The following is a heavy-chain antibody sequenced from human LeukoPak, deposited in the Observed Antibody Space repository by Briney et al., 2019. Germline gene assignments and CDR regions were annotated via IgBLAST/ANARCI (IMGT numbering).Heavy chain of an antibody. J-gene: IGHJ4*02. CDR1: GGSISSYY. CDR2: IYYSGST. D-gene: IGHD1-26*01. CDR3: AGYSGSYAPTTFDY. V-gene: IGHV4-59*01. Sequence: SETLSLTCTVSGGSISSYYWSWIRQPPGKGLEWIGYIYYSGSTNYNPSLKSRVTISVDTSKNQFSLKLSSVTAADTAVYYCAGYSGSYAPTTFDYWGQGTLVTVSS.